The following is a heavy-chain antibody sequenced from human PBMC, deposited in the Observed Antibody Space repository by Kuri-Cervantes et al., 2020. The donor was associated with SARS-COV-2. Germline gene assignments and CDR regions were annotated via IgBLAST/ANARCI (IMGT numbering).Heavy chain of an antibody. J-gene: IGHJ4*01. V-gene: IGHV4-39*07. Sequence: GSLRLSCSVSGDSIDSSSYYWGWIRQPPGKGLEWIGNMYYGGSTYYNPSLKSRVTISVDTSQKLFSLNLSSVTAADTAVYYCSRQSFDIMTGFSPGFDDWGPGTLGDVSS. CDR3: SRQSFDIMTGFSPGFDD. D-gene: IGHD3-9*01. CDR1: GDSIDSSSYY. CDR2: MYYGGST.